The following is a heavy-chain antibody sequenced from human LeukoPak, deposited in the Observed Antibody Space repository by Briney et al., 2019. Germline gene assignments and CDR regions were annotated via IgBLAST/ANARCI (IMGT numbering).Heavy chain of an antibody. CDR2: ISYDGSNK. J-gene: IGHJ3*02. CDR3: ARDQVTTVTTDAFDI. Sequence: GGSLRLSCAASGFTFSSYAMHWVRQAPGKGLEWVAVISYDGSNKYYADSVKGRFTISRDNSKNTPYLQMNSLRAEDTAVYYCARDQVTTVTTDAFDIWGQGTMVTVSS. CDR1: GFTFSSYA. V-gene: IGHV3-30*04. D-gene: IGHD4-17*01.